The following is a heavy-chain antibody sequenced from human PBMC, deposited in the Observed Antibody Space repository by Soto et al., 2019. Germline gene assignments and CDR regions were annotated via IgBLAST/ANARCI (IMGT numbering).Heavy chain of an antibody. CDR3: ARASLVGVGDYYGMDV. CDR1: GYTFTSYG. J-gene: IGHJ6*02. V-gene: IGHV1-18*01. Sequence: ASVKVSCKASGYTFTSYGISWVRQAPGQGLEWMGWIGAYNGNTNYAQKLQGRVTMTTDTSTSTAYMELRSLRSDDTAVYYCARASLVGVGDYYGMDVWGQGTTVTVSS. CDR2: IGAYNGNT. D-gene: IGHD3-10*01.